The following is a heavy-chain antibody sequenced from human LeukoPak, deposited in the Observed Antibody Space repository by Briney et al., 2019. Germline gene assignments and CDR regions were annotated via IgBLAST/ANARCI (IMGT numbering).Heavy chain of an antibody. J-gene: IGHJ4*02. V-gene: IGHV3-7*01. CDR2: IKQDGSEK. CDR1: GFSFTNYW. Sequence: GGSLRLSCAASGFSFTNYWMSWVRQAPGKGLEWVANIKQDGSEKYYVDSVKGRFTISRDNAKNSLYLQMNSLRAEDTAVYYCARVYYDSSGSDWGQGTLVTVPS. CDR3: ARVYYDSSGSD. D-gene: IGHD3-22*01.